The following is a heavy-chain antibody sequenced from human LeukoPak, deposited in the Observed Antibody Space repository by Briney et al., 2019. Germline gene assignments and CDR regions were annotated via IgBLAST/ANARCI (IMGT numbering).Heavy chain of an antibody. CDR1: GFTFSSYA. J-gene: IGHJ6*03. D-gene: IGHD2-2*02. CDR2: ISGSGGST. Sequence: GGSLRLSCAASGFTFSSYAMSWVRQAPGKGLEWVSAISGSGGSTYYADSVKGRLTISRDNSKNTLYLQMNSLRAEDTAVYYCAKGGGYIVVVPAAIWDYMDVWGKGTTVTVSS. CDR3: AKGGGYIVVVPAAIWDYMDV. V-gene: IGHV3-23*01.